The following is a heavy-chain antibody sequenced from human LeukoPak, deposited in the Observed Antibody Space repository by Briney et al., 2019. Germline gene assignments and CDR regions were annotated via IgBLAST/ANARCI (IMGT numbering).Heavy chain of an antibody. Sequence: PGGSLRLSCAASGFTFSSYSMHWVRQAPGKGLEWVAFIRYDGSNKYYADSVKGRFTISRDNSKNTLYLQMNSLRAEDTAVYYCADYDFWSGYTNWFDPWGQGTLVTVSS. CDR2: IRYDGSNK. V-gene: IGHV3-30*02. CDR3: ADYDFWSGYTNWFDP. CDR1: GFTFSSYS. J-gene: IGHJ5*02. D-gene: IGHD3-3*01.